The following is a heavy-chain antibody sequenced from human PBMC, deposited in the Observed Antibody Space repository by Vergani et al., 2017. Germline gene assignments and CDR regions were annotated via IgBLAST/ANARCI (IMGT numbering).Heavy chain of an antibody. Sequence: QLTLRESGPTVVRPPQTLTLTCTFSGFSLTTSGMAVGWIGQPPGKALEGLGFIYGNDHTQSSTSLKTRLTITKDSSKNQVGLRLTNLDPVDPARYFCAHSFDHGSVTYPFDFWCEGLLVTVSS. CDR3: AHSFDHGSVTYPFDF. V-gene: IGHV2-5*01. J-gene: IGHJ4*02. CDR1: GFSLTTSGMA. D-gene: IGHD3-10*01. CDR2: IYGNDHT.